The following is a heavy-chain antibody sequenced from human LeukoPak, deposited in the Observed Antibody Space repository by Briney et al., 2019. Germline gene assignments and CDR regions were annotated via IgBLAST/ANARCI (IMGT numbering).Heavy chain of an antibody. Sequence: ASVKVSCKASGGTFSSYAISWVRQAPGQGLEWMGWINPNSGGTNYAQKFQGRVTMTRDTSISTAYMEVSRLTSDDTAVYYCARDNNGNSFEYWGQGTLVTVSS. CDR2: INPNSGGT. D-gene: IGHD1-26*01. V-gene: IGHV1-2*02. J-gene: IGHJ4*02. CDR1: GGTFSSYA. CDR3: ARDNNGNSFEY.